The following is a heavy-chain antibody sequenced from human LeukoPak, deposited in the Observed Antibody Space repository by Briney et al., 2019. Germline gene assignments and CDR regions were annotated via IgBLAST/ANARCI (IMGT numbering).Heavy chain of an antibody. Sequence: PGGSLRLSCTTSGFTFSKYGMHWVRQAPGKGLEWMAFIRYDGSNQFYADSVKGRFTMSRDNSKNTLYLQMNSLREDDTAVYYCAKGSGYYFDYWGQGTPVTVSS. CDR1: GFTFSKYG. V-gene: IGHV3-30*02. CDR2: IRYDGSNQ. J-gene: IGHJ4*02. CDR3: AKGSGYYFDY. D-gene: IGHD6-19*01.